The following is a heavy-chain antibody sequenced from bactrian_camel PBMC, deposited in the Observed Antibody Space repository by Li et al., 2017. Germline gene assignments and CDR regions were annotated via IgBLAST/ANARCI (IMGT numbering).Heavy chain of an antibody. Sequence: HVQLVESGGGSVQSGGSLRLSCVASGYTYSTYCMGWFRQAPGKEREGVAAIDSDGSPSYADSVKGRFTISQDNAKNTLYLQMNSLKTEDTADYYCAAVLTAWGRPMYYWGQGTQVTVS. J-gene: IGHJ4*01. V-gene: IGHV3S53*01. D-gene: IGHD5*01. CDR2: IDSDGSP. CDR3: AAVLTAWGRPMYY. CDR1: GYTYSTYC.